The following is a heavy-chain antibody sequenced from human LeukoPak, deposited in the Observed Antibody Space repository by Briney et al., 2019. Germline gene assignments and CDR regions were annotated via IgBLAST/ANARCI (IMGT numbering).Heavy chain of an antibody. CDR2: ISGSGSST. V-gene: IGHV3-23*01. Sequence: GGSLRLSCAASGFTFSSYAMSWVRQAPGKGLERVSGISGSGSSTYYADSVKGRFTIPRDNSKNTLYLQMNSLRAEDTAVYYCAKRGGSSTSAYYFDYWGQGTLVTVSS. CDR3: AKRGGSSTSAYYFDY. J-gene: IGHJ4*02. CDR1: GFTFSSYA. D-gene: IGHD3-16*01.